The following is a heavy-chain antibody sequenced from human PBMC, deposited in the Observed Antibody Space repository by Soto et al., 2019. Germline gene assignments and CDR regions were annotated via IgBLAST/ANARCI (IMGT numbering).Heavy chain of an antibody. CDR2: IYYSGRP. CDR3: ARQRTTVVTQAYFDH. V-gene: IGHV4-39*01. Sequence: SETLSLTCTVSGGSITSSSYYWGWIRQPPGKGLEWIGGIYYSGRPYYNPSLKSRVTMSVDTSKNQFSLTLNSVTAADAAVYYCARQRTTVVTQAYFDHWGQGTLVTVSS. CDR1: GGSITSSSYY. D-gene: IGHD4-17*01. J-gene: IGHJ4*02.